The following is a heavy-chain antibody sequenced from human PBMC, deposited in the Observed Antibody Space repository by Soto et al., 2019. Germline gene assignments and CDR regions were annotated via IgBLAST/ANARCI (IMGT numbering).Heavy chain of an antibody. V-gene: IGHV3-30*18. CDR1: GFTFSSYG. J-gene: IGHJ4*02. CDR2: ISYDGSNK. D-gene: IGHD3-22*01. Sequence: QVQLVESGGGVVQPGRSLRLSCAASGFTFSSYGMHWVRQAPGKGLEWVAVISYDGSNKYYADSVKGRFTISRDNSKNTLYLQMNSLRAEDTAVYYCAKGTSTTYDSSGYYSYPDYWGQGTLVTVSS. CDR3: AKGTSTTYDSSGYYSYPDY.